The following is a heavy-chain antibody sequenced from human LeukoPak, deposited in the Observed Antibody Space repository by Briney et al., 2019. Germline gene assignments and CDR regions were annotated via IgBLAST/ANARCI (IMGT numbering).Heavy chain of an antibody. CDR3: AKDITVVSRNLNFDP. J-gene: IGHJ5*02. CDR2: IRYDGSNK. Sequence: TGGSLRLSCAASGFTFSSYAMHWVRQAPGKGLEWVAFIRYDGSNKYYADSVKGRFTISRDNSKNTLYLQMNSLRAEDTAVYYCAKDITVVSRNLNFDPWGQGTLVTVSS. D-gene: IGHD3-22*01. V-gene: IGHV3-30*02. CDR1: GFTFSSYA.